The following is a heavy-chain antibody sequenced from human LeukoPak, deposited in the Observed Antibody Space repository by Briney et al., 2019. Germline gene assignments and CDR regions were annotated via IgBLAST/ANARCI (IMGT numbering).Heavy chain of an antibody. J-gene: IGHJ4*02. CDR2: IYYSGST. D-gene: IGHD3-22*01. Sequence: KSSETLSLTCTVSGGSISSYYWSWIRQPPGKGLEWIGYIYYSGSTNYNPSLKNRVTISVDTSKNQFSLKLSSVTAADTAVYYCARGGDSSGYYYPVFDYWGQGTLVTVSS. V-gene: IGHV4-59*01. CDR1: GGSISSYY. CDR3: ARGGDSSGYYYPVFDY.